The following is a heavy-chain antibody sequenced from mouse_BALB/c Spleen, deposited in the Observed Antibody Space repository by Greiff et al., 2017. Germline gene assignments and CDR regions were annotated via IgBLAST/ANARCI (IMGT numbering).Heavy chain of an antibody. J-gene: IGHJ2*01. CDR1: GYTFTDYY. V-gene: IGHV1-77*01. CDR3: ARDGNYPIDY. Sequence: QVQLQQSGAELARPGASVKLSCKASGYTFTDYYINWVKQRTGQGLEWIGEIYPGSGNTYYNEKFKGKATLTADKSSSTAYMQLSSLTSEDSAVYFCARDGNYPIDYWGQGTTLTVSS. D-gene: IGHD2-1*01. CDR2: IYPGSGNT.